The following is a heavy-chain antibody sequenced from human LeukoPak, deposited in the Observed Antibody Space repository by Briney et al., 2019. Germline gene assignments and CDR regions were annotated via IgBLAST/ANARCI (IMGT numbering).Heavy chain of an antibody. V-gene: IGHV4-30-4*01. D-gene: IGHD3-22*01. Sequence: SQTLSLTCTVSGGSISSGDYYWSWIRQPPGKGLEWIAYMYYSGSTYYNPSLKSRATMSADTSKNQFSLKLSSVTAADTAVYYCARRGYYDSLDYWGQGTLVTVSS. J-gene: IGHJ4*02. CDR1: GGSISSGDYY. CDR2: MYYSGST. CDR3: ARRGYYDSLDY.